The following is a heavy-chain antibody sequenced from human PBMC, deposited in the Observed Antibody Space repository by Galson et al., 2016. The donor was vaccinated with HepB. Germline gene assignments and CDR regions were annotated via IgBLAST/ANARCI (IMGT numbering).Heavy chain of an antibody. D-gene: IGHD5/OR15-5a*01. J-gene: IGHJ4*02. CDR3: ARPMFSDYYTLFHY. CDR2: IYYTGKT. CDR1: GGSISYSNYY. V-gene: IGHV4-39*01. Sequence: ETLSLTCTVSGGSISYSNYYWGWVRQPPGTGLEWIGGIYYTGKTYYNPSLKSRVTISVDTSKNQFSLKLSSVTATDTAIYYCARPMFSDYYTLFHYWGQGILVTVSS.